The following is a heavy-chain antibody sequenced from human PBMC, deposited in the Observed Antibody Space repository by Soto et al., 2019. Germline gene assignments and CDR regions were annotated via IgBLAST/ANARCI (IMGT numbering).Heavy chain of an antibody. J-gene: IGHJ4*02. CDR2: INPRSGGT. V-gene: IGHV1-2*02. D-gene: IGHD2-21*02. CDR1: GYTFTGNY. Sequence: QVQLVQSGAEVKKPGASVKVSCKASGYTFTGNYIHWVRQAPGQGPEWMAWINPRSGGTDYAQKFHGRVTITRETAITTAYVDLSRLTSDDTAMYYCVRGGGVDVVTPTRVVFDYWGQGTLLTVSS. CDR3: VRGGGVDVVTPTRVVFDY.